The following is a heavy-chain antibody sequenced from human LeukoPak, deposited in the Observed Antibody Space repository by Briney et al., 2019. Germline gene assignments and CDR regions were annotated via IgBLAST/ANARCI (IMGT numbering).Heavy chain of an antibody. Sequence: NPNSGCTNYAQKFQGRVTMTRDTSISTAYMELSRLKSDDTAVYYCARNPCGGGTCYNDYWGQGTLVTVSS. D-gene: IGHD2-15*01. V-gene: IGHV1-2*02. CDR3: ARNPCGGGTCYNDY. J-gene: IGHJ4*02. CDR2: NPNSGCT.